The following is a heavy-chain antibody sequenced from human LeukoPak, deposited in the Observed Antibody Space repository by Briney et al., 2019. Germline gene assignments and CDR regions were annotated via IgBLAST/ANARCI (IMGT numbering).Heavy chain of an antibody. D-gene: IGHD1-26*01. Sequence: GGSLRLSCAASGFTFSSYAMSWVRQAPGKGLEWVSYVGTSGDMTYYSASVTGRFTISRDNSKNSLFLQMTSLRVEDTAVYYCARDSGVGGTFDYWGQGSLLTVSS. J-gene: IGHJ4*02. CDR2: VGTSGDMT. CDR3: ARDSGVGGTFDY. CDR1: GFTFSSYA. V-gene: IGHV3-48*04.